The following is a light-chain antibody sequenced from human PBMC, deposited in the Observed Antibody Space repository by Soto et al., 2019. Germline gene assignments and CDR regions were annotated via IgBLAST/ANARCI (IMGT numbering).Light chain of an antibody. Sequence: QSALTQPRSVSGSPGQSVTISCTGTSSDVGGYNFVSWYQQYPGKAPKLIIYDVTKGPSGVPDRFSGSKSGNTASLTISGLQTDDEADYYCCLYAGSYTHVFGTGTKVTVL. CDR2: DVT. J-gene: IGLJ1*01. CDR3: CLYAGSYTHV. V-gene: IGLV2-11*01. CDR1: SSDVGGYNF.